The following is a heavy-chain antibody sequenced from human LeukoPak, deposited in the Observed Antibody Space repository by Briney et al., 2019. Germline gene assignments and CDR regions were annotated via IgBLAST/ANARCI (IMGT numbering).Heavy chain of an antibody. CDR3: ARRGDSYGRFDY. V-gene: IGHV5-51*01. Sequence: GESLKISCKGAGCNCTNYWVGWGRQMPGQDSEWIGIISPGESDTRYSPSFQGQVTISADKSICTAYLQWSSLKASDTAMYYCARRGDSYGRFDYWGQGILVTVCS. D-gene: IGHD5-18*01. CDR1: GCNCTNYW. J-gene: IGHJ4*02. CDR2: ISPGESDT.